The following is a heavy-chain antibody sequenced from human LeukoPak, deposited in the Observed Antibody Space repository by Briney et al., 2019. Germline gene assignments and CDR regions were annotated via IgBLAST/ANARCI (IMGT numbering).Heavy chain of an antibody. D-gene: IGHD3-3*01. CDR2: VDPEDGET. Sequence: ASVKVSCKVSGYTFTDYYMHWVQQAPGKGLEWMGLVDPEDGETICAEKFQGRVTITADTSTDTAYMELSRLRSEDTAVYYCATDGSQDYDFWSGYIYWGQGTLVTVSS. J-gene: IGHJ4*02. CDR1: GYTFTDYY. V-gene: IGHV1-69-2*01. CDR3: ATDGSQDYDFWSGYIY.